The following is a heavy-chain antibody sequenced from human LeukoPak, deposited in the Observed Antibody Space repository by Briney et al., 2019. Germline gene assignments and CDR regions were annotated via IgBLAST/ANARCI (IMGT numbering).Heavy chain of an antibody. CDR2: ISWDGGST. D-gene: IGHD5-18*01. V-gene: IGHV3-43*01. CDR3: AKGDTAMDKWGNFDY. Sequence: PGGSLRLSCAASGFTFDDYTMHWVRQAPGKGLEWVSLISWDGGSTYYADSVKGRFTISRDNSKNSLYLQMNSLRTEDTALYYCAKGDTAMDKWGNFDYWGQGTLVTVSS. CDR1: GFTFDDYT. J-gene: IGHJ4*02.